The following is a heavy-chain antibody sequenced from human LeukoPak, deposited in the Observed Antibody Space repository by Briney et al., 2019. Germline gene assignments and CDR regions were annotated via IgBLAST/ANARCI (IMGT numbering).Heavy chain of an antibody. CDR2: IIPIFGTA. J-gene: IGHJ4*02. CDR3: AREVRSGYSSGWLTDS. V-gene: IGHV1-69*13. D-gene: IGHD6-19*01. Sequence: GASVKVSCEASGGTFSSYAISWVRQAPGQGLEWMGGIIPIFGTANYAQKFQGRVTITADESTSTAYMELSSLRSEDTAVYYCAREVRSGYSSGWLTDSWGQGTLVTVSS. CDR1: GGTFSSYA.